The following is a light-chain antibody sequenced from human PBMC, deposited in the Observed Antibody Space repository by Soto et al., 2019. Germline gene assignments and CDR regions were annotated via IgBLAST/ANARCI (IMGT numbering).Light chain of an antibody. CDR1: ASNLGAKYA. Sequence: QSVLTQPPSVSGAPGQRVTISCTGSASNLGAKYAVHWYQHLPGTAPKLLIYDNILRPSGVPDRFSGSKSDTSASLAITGLQAEDEADYYCQSYDTTLSGLVFGGGTKVTVL. CDR3: QSYDTTLSGLV. CDR2: DNI. J-gene: IGLJ3*02. V-gene: IGLV1-40*01.